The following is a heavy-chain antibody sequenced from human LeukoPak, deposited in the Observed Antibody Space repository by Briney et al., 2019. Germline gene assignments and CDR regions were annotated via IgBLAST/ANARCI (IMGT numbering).Heavy chain of an antibody. J-gene: IGHJ4*02. Sequence: GGSLRLSCAASGFTFSSYSMNWVRQAPGKGLEWVSSISSSSSYIYYADSVKGRFTSSIDNSKNTQYLQMNSLRAEDTAVYYCAKATGRPREYCSGGICYGESDYWGQGTLVTVSS. CDR3: AKATGRPREYCSGGICYGESDY. CDR1: GFTFSSYS. CDR2: ISSSSSYI. D-gene: IGHD2-15*01. V-gene: IGHV3-21*01.